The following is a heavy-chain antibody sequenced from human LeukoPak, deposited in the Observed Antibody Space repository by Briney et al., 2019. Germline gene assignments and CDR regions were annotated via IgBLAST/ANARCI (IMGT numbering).Heavy chain of an antibody. V-gene: IGHV4-30-4*01. J-gene: IGHJ4*02. CDR2: IYNTGST. CDR1: GGSISIGDYS. D-gene: IGHD4-11*01. Sequence: SQTLSLTCTVSGGSISIGDYSWTWIRQTPGQGLEWIGNIYNTGSTHFNPSLRSRLSLSLDTSKNQSSLKLNSVTAADTAVYYCARGYSDYSLGYWGQGSLVIVSS. CDR3: ARGYSDYSLGY.